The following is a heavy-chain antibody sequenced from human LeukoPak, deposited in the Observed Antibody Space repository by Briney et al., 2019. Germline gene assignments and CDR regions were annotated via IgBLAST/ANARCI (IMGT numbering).Heavy chain of an antibody. V-gene: IGHV3-30*18. CDR2: ISYDGSNK. CDR1: GFTFSSYG. CDR3: AKVRGRDYDVRDAFDI. J-gene: IGHJ3*02. Sequence: PGRSLRLSCAASGFTFSSYGMHWVRQAPGKGLEWVAVISYDGSNKYYADSVKGRFTISRDNSKNTLYLQMNSLRAEDTAVYYCAKVRGRDYDVRDAFDIWGQGTMVTVSS. D-gene: IGHD3-3*01.